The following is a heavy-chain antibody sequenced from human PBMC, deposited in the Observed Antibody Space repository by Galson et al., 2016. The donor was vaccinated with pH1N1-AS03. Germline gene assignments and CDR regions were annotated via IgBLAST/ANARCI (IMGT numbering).Heavy chain of an antibody. D-gene: IGHD6-19*01. J-gene: IGHJ4*02. Sequence: LRLSCAASGFTFSTYSMNWVRQPPGKGLEWVSYISSSGGTLYYADSVKGRFIISRDNARNSLFLHMNSLRAEDTAVYYCARDDSSDWYIDYWGQGTLVTVSS. CDR1: GFTFSTYS. CDR3: ARDDSSDWYIDY. V-gene: IGHV3-48*01. CDR2: ISSSGGTL.